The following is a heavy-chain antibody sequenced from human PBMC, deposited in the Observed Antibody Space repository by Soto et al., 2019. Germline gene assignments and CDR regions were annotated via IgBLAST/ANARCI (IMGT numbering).Heavy chain of an antibody. J-gene: IGHJ4*02. CDR3: AREGPYGMYSSGTPYYFDY. D-gene: IGHD6-19*01. V-gene: IGHV1-69*06. CDR2: IIPVFGTA. CDR1: GGTFSSYA. Sequence: VASLKVSCKASGGTFSSYAISWVRQAPGQGLEWMGGIIPVFGTANYAQKFQGRVTITADKSTSTAYMELSSLRSEDTAVYYCAREGPYGMYSSGTPYYFDYWGQGTLVTVSS.